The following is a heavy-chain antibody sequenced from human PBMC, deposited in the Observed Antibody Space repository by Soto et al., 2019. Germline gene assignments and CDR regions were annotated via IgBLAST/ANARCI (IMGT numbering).Heavy chain of an antibody. V-gene: IGHV3-21*01. CDR2: ISSSSSYI. J-gene: IGHJ4*02. D-gene: IGHD5-12*01. CDR3: ARDLRYSGYEPGDFDY. CDR1: GFTFSSYS. Sequence: GGSLRLSCAASGFTFSSYSMNWVRQAPGKGLEWVSSISSSSSYIYYADSVKGRFTISRDNAKNSLYLQMNSLRAEDTAVYYCARDLRYSGYEPGDFDYWGQGTLVTVSS.